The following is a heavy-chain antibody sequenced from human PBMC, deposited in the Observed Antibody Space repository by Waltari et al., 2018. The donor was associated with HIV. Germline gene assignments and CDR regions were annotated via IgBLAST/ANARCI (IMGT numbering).Heavy chain of an antibody. CDR1: GFTFSSYS. D-gene: IGHD2-15*01. CDR2: ISSTSSTI. CDR3: AEEVVALPHYYYYGLDV. Sequence: EVQLVESGGGLVQPGGSLRLSCAASGFTFSSYSMNWVRQAPGKGVGWVSNISSTSSTIGYAESLEGRCTVSRENAKNSLSLQMNSLSAEDTAVYFCAEEVVALPHYYYYGLDVWGQGTTVTFSS. V-gene: IGHV3-48*04. J-gene: IGHJ6*02.